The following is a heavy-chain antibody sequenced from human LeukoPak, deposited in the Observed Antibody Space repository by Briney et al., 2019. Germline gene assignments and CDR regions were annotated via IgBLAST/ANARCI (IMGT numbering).Heavy chain of an antibody. CDR2: IYYSGST. V-gene: IGHV4-39*01. CDR1: GGSFSSYY. CDR3: ARHWLRGAPKPGYMDV. Sequence: SETLSLTCAVYGGSFSSYYWGWIRQPPGKGLEWLGSIYYSGSTYYNPSLKSRVTISVDTSKTQFSLKLSSVTAADTAVYYCARHWLRGAPKPGYMDVWGKGTTVTVSS. D-gene: IGHD3-10*01. J-gene: IGHJ6*03.